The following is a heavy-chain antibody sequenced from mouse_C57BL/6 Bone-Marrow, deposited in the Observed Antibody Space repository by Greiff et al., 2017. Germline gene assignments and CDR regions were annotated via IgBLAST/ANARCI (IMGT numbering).Heavy chain of an antibody. CDR1: GYTFTSYW. V-gene: IGHV1-55*01. Sequence: QVQLQQPGAELVKPGASVKMSCKASGYTFTSYWITWVKQRPGHGLEWIGDIYPGSGSTNYNEKFKSKATLTVDTSSSTAYMQLSSLTSEDSAVYYCALYDYLQDYAMDYWGQGTSVTVSS. J-gene: IGHJ4*01. D-gene: IGHD2-4*01. CDR2: IYPGSGST. CDR3: ALYDYLQDYAMDY.